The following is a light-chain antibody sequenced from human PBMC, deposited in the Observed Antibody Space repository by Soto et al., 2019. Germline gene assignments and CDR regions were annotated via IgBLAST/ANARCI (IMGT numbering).Light chain of an antibody. CDR3: GTWDSSLSVGI. CDR1: SSNIGNNY. Sequence: QSVLTQPPSVSAAPGQKVTISCSGSSSNIGNNYVSWYQQLPGTAPKLLIYENNKRPSGIPDRFSGSKSGTSATLGITGLQTGDEADYYWGTWDSSLSVGIVGGGTKVTVL. V-gene: IGLV1-51*02. CDR2: ENN. J-gene: IGLJ2*01.